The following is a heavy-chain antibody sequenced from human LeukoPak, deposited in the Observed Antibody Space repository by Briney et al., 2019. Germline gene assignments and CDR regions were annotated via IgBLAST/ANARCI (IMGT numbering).Heavy chain of an antibody. V-gene: IGHV1-46*01. CDR2: INPSGGST. Sequence: ASVKVSCKASGYTFTSYYMHWVRQAPGQGLEWMGIINPSGGSTSYAQKFRGRVTMTRDMSTSTVYMELSSLRSEDTAVYYCARGAYDILHYNWFDPWGQGTLVTVSS. D-gene: IGHD3-9*01. CDR3: ARGAYDILHYNWFDP. J-gene: IGHJ5*02. CDR1: GYTFTSYY.